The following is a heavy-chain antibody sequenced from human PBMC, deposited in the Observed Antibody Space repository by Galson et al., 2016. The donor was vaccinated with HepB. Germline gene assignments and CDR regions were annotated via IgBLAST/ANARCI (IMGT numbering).Heavy chain of an antibody. CDR2: MNPNTGNT. V-gene: IGHV1-8*01. CDR3: ARGVETYWFGTACLDKYGLDV. CDR1: GYTFTSYD. J-gene: IGHJ6*02. D-gene: IGHD3-10*01. Sequence: SVKVSCKASGYTFTSYDIKWVRQATGQGFEWMGWMNPNTGNTGYAQKFQGRVTMTRATSTSTALMELNSLTSEDTATYYCARGVETYWFGTACLDKYGLDVWGQGTTVIVSS.